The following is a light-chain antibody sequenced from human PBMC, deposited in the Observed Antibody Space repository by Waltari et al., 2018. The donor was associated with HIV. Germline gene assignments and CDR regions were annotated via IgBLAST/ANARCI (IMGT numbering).Light chain of an antibody. J-gene: IGLJ2*01. CDR1: TSNIGPHA. CDR3: ATWDDTPTGHVL. V-gene: IGLV1-44*01. CDR2: TNT. Sequence: QSVLAQPPSVSGTPGPRVTISCSGTTSNIGPHAVHCSQPVPGTAPQLPLSTNTQRPSGVPDRFSGFKSGTSASLAINGLQSEDEADYYCATWDDTPTGHVLFGGGTKVTVL.